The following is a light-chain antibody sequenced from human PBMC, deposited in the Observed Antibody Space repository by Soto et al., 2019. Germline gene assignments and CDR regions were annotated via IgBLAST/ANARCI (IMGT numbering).Light chain of an antibody. CDR1: QSVSGSY. V-gene: IGKV3-20*01. CDR3: QQYGTT. CDR2: GAS. Sequence: EIVLTQSPGTLSLSPGQRATLSCRASQSVSGSYLAWYQQKPGQPPRLLMFGASSRATGIPDRFGGSGSGTDFILTISRLEPEDFAVYYCQQYGTTFGQGTKVDIK. J-gene: IGKJ1*01.